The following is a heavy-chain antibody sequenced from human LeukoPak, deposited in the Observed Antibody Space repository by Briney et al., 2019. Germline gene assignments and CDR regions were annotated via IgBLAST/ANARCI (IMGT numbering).Heavy chain of an antibody. D-gene: IGHD2-8*01. V-gene: IGHV3-48*03. CDR1: GFTFSSFE. J-gene: IGHJ3*02. CDR3: ARSGHGLGI. Sequence: PGGSLRLSCAASGFTFSSFEMIWVRQAPGKGLEWVSYISSSGSSVSYADSVKGRFTISRDNAKNSLYLQMSSLRAEDTAVYYCARSGHGLGIWGQGTMVTVSS. CDR2: ISSSGSSV.